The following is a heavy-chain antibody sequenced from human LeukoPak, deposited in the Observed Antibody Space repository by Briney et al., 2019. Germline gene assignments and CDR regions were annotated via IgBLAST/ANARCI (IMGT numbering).Heavy chain of an antibody. Sequence: GGSLRLSCAASGFTFSSYAMHWVRQAPGKGLEWVAVISYDGSNKYYADSVKGRFTISRDNSKNTLYLRMNSLRAEDTAVYYCARDPIVGPSIGPFDHWGQGTLVTAPS. CDR3: ARDPIVGPSIGPFDH. CDR2: ISYDGSNK. J-gene: IGHJ4*02. CDR1: GFTFSSYA. V-gene: IGHV3-30-3*01. D-gene: IGHD1-26*01.